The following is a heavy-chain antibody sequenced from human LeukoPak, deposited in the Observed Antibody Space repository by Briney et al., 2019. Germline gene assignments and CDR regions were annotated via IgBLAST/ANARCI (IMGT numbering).Heavy chain of an antibody. V-gene: IGHV3-74*03. CDR2: INSDGSST. J-gene: IGHJ4*02. CDR1: GFTFSSYW. CDR3: ASPPYSETYFVYY. Sequence: GGSLRLSCAASGFTFSSYWMHWVRQAPGKGLVWVARINSDGSSTKYADSAKGRFTISRDNAKNTVHLRMNSLRAEDTAVYYCASPPYSETYFVYYWGQGTLETVSS. D-gene: IGHD1-26*01.